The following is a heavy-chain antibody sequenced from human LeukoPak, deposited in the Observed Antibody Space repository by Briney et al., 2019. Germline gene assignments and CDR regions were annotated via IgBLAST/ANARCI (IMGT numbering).Heavy chain of an antibody. D-gene: IGHD1-26*01. CDR1: GYIFSGYY. CDR2: INPYSGDT. Sequence: ASVKVSCKASGYIFSGYYIHWVRQAPGQGLQWMGWINPYSGDTNYAQNFQGRVTMTRDTSISTGYMDLSRLRSDDAAVYYCARGVVGADYYFDYWGQGTLVTVSS. CDR3: ARGVVGADYYFDY. J-gene: IGHJ4*02. V-gene: IGHV1-2*02.